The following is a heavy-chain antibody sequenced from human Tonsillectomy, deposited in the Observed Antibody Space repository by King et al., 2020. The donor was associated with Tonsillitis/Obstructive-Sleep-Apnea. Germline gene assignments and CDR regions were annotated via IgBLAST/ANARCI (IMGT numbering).Heavy chain of an antibody. Sequence: VQLVESGGGLIQPGGSLRLSCAASGFTVSSNYMNWVRQAPGKGLEWVSVTYSDGSTYYADSVKGRFTISRDNSKNTLYLQMNSLRAEDTAVYYCARRLELRAFYIDYWGQGTLVTVSS. CDR3: ARRLELRAFYIDY. CDR2: TYSDGST. D-gene: IGHD1-7*01. CDR1: GFTVSSNY. V-gene: IGHV3-53*01. J-gene: IGHJ4*02.